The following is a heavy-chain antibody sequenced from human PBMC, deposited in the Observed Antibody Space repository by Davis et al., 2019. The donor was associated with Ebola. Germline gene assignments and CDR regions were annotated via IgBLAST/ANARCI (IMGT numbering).Heavy chain of an antibody. J-gene: IGHJ4*02. CDR2: INPDGSFT. V-gene: IGHV3-74*01. CDR1: GFTFSSYW. CDR3: ARSSYQPDY. Sequence: PGGSLRLSCAASGFTFSSYWMHWVRQAPGKGLVCVSRINPDGSFTDYADSVKGRVSISRDSTSNTLYLQMTGLRAEDTAVYYCARSSYQPDYWGQGTLVTVSS. D-gene: IGHD2-2*01.